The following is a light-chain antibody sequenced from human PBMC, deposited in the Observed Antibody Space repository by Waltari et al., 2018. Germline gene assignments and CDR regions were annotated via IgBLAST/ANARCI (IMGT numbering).Light chain of an antibody. J-gene: IGKJ1*01. V-gene: IGKV1-5*03. CDR3: QQYNSHPWT. CDR2: KAS. CDR1: QSISSW. Sequence: DIQMTQSPSTLSASVGDRVTITCRASQSISSWLAWYQQKPGKAPKPLIYKASSLESGVPSRFSGSGSGTEFTLTISSLQPDDFATYYCQQYNSHPWTFGQGTKVEIK.